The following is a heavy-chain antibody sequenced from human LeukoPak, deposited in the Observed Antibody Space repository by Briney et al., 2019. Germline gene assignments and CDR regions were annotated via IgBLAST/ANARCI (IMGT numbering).Heavy chain of an antibody. CDR3: ARDPYSSGSGDV. V-gene: IGHV4-34*01. D-gene: IGHD6-19*01. J-gene: IGHJ6*04. CDR2: INHSGST. CDR1: GGSFSGYY. Sequence: SETLSLTCAVYGGSFSGYYWSWIRQPPGKGLEWIGEINHSGSTNYNPSLKSRVTISVDTSKNQFSLKLSSVTAADTAVYYCARDPYSSGSGDVWGKGTTVTISS.